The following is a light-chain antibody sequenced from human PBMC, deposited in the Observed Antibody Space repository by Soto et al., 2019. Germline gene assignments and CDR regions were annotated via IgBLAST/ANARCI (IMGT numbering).Light chain of an antibody. J-gene: IGLJ1*01. V-gene: IGLV1-40*01. Sequence: QSVLTQPPSVSGAPGQRVTISCTGSSSNIGAGYDVHWYLHLPGTAPKLLIYGNSTRPSGVPDRFSGSKSGTSASLAITGLQAEDEADYYCQSSDSSLSGSVFGTGTKLTVL. CDR3: QSSDSSLSGSV. CDR1: SSNIGAGYD. CDR2: GNS.